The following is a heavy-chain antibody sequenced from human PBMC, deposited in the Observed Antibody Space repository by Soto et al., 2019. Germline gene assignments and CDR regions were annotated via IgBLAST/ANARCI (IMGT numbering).Heavy chain of an antibody. CDR3: ARDNYYDSSVPFDY. CDR2: IIPIFGTA. D-gene: IGHD3-22*01. J-gene: IGHJ4*02. CDR1: GGTFSSYA. V-gene: IGHV1-69*13. Sequence: ASVKVSCKASGGTFSSYAISWVRQAPGQGLEWMGGIIPIFGTANYAQKFQGRVTITADESTSTAYMELSSLRSEDTAVYYCARDNYYDSSVPFDYWGQGTLVTVSS.